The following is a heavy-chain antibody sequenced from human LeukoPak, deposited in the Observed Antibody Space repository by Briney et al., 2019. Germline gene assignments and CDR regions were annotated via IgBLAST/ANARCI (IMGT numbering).Heavy chain of an antibody. D-gene: IGHD6-13*01. CDR3: ASITYSSSSFDY. CDR2: IYTSGST. V-gene: IGHV4-4*07. CDR1: GGSISSYY. J-gene: IGHJ4*02. Sequence: SETLSLTCTVSGGSISSYYWSWIRQPAGKGLEWIGRIYTSGSTNYNPSLKSRVTMSVDTSKNQFSLKLSSVTAADTAVYYCASITYSSSSFDYWGQGTLVTVSS.